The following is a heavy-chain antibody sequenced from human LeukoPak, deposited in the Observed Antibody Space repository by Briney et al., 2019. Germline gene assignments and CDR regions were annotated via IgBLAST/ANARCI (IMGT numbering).Heavy chain of an antibody. CDR3: ARISPMITFGGVID. CDR2: IYTSGST. Sequence: SETLSLTCTVSGGSISSYYWSWTRQPAGKGLEWIGRIYTSGSTNYNPSLKSRVTMSVDTSKNQFSLKLSSVTAADTAVYYCARISPMITFGGVIDWGQGTLVTVSS. V-gene: IGHV4-4*07. CDR1: GGSISSYY. D-gene: IGHD3-16*02. J-gene: IGHJ4*02.